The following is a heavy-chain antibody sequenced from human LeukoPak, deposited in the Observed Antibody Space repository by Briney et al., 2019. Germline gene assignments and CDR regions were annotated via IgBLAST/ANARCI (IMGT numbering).Heavy chain of an antibody. CDR1: GYTFTGYY. Sequence: ASVKVSCKASGYTFTGYYMHWVRQAPGQGLEWMGWINPNSGGTNYAQKFQGRVTMTRDASISTAYMELSRLRSDDTAVYYCARGSVGATKGGSDYWGQGTLVTVSS. V-gene: IGHV1-2*02. D-gene: IGHD1-26*01. J-gene: IGHJ4*02. CDR2: INPNSGGT. CDR3: ARGSVGATKGGSDY.